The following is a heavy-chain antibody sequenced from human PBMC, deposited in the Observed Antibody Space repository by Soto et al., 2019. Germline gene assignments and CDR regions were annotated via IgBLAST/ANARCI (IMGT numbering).Heavy chain of an antibody. D-gene: IGHD5-18*01. V-gene: IGHV1-2*02. CDR1: GYTFTGYY. Sequence: QVQLVQSGADVKKPGASVKVSCKASGYTFTGYYMHWVRQAPGQGLEWMGWINPNSGGATYAQKFQGRVTMTRDTSISTAYMELSSLRSDDTAVYSCARVRLQLWDDALDIWGQGTTVTVSS. CDR3: ARVRLQLWDDALDI. CDR2: INPNSGGA. J-gene: IGHJ3*02.